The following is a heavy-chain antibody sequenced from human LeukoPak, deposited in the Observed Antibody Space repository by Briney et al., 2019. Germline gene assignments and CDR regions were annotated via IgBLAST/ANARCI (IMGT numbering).Heavy chain of an antibody. CDR1: GYTFTSYG. V-gene: IGHV1-18*01. CDR3: ARWGCTNGVCYPYYFDY. D-gene: IGHD2-8*01. J-gene: IGHJ4*02. Sequence: ASVKVSCKASGYTFTSYGISWVRQAPGQGLEWMGWISAYNGNTNYAQKLQGRVTMTTDTSTSTAYMELSSLRSEDTAVYYCARWGCTNGVCYPYYFDYWGQGTLVTVSS. CDR2: ISAYNGNT.